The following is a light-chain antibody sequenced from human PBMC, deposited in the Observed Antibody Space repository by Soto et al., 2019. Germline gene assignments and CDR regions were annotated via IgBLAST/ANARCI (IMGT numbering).Light chain of an antibody. V-gene: IGKV3-15*01. CDR3: QQYGSSLPWT. J-gene: IGKJ1*01. CDR1: QSVSSN. CDR2: GAS. Sequence: EIVMTQSPATLSVSPGERATLSCRASQSVSSNLAWYQQKPGQAPRLPIYGASTRATGIPARFSGSRSGTDFTLTISSLQSGDFAVYYCQQYGSSLPWTVGQGSKVDIK.